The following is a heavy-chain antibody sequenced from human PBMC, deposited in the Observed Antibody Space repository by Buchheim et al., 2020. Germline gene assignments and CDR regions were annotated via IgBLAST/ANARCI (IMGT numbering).Heavy chain of an antibody. D-gene: IGHD2-15*01. J-gene: IGHJ4*02. Sequence: QLQLQESGSGLVKPSQTLSLTCAVSGGSISSGGYSWCWIRQPPGKGLEWIGYIYHSGSTYYNPSLKSRVTISVDRSKHQFSLKLSSVTAADTAVYYWARERCSGGSCYYFDYWGQGTL. V-gene: IGHV4-30-2*01. CDR2: IYHSGST. CDR3: ARERCSGGSCYYFDY. CDR1: GGSISSGGYS.